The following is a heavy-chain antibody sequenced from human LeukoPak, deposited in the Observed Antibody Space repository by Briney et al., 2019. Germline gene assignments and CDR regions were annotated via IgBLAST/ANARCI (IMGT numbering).Heavy chain of an antibody. CDR1: GFTFSSYA. V-gene: IGHV3-23*01. J-gene: IGHJ5*02. Sequence: GGSLRLSCAASGFTFSSYAMSWVRQAPGKGLEWVSAISGSGGSTYYADSVKGRFIISRDNSKNTLYLQMNSLRAEDTAVYYCAKSIAAAGTGWFDPWGQGTLVTVSS. CDR2: ISGSGGST. D-gene: IGHD6-13*01. CDR3: AKSIAAAGTGWFDP.